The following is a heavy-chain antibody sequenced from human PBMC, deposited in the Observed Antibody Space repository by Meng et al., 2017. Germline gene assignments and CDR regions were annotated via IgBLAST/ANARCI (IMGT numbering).Heavy chain of an antibody. CDR3: ARMGDYYDSSGYYGNDAFDI. J-gene: IGHJ3*02. V-gene: IGHV2-70*04. CDR1: GFSLSTSGMR. Sequence: SGPTLVKPTQTLTLTCTFSGFSLSTSGMRVSWIRQPPGRAPEWLARIDWDDDKFYSTSLKTRLTISKDTSKNQVVLTMTNMDPVDTATYYCARMGDYYDSSGYYGNDAFDIWGQGTMVTVSS. CDR2: IDWDDDK. D-gene: IGHD3-22*01.